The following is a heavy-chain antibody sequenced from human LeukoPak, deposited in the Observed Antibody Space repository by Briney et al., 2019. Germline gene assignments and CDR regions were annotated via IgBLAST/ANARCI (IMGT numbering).Heavy chain of an antibody. CDR3: ARLSWSGYRRFDY. V-gene: IGHV4-30-2*01. CDR1: GGSISGGGYS. D-gene: IGHD3-3*01. CDR2: IYDSGST. J-gene: IGHJ4*02. Sequence: SETLSLTCAVSGGSISGGGYSWTWIRQPPGKNVEWIGYIYDSGSTYYNPSLQSRVTISIDRSKNQFSLKLSSVTAADTAVYYCARLSWSGYRRFDYWGQGTLVTVSS.